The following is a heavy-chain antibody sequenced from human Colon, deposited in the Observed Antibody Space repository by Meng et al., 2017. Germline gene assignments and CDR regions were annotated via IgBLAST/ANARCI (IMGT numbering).Heavy chain of an antibody. CDR2: IHHGGTT. J-gene: IGHJ4*02. V-gene: IGHV4-4*02. CDR3: ARGRGSYSSIDF. D-gene: IGHD1-26*01. Sequence: QVQLQESGPGLVKPSGTLSLTCAVSGGSISSNYWWSWVRRSPTRELEGMGEIHHGGTTNYNPSLKSRVTISVDTSNNQFSLKLSSVTAADTAVDYCARGRGSYSSIDFWGQGTLVTVSS. CDR1: GGSISSNYW.